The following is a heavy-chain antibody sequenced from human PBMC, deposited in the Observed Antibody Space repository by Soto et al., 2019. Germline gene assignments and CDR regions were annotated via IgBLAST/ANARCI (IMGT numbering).Heavy chain of an antibody. V-gene: IGHV3-74*01. CDR3: ARHIAVAGANYYYGMDV. CDR1: GFTFSSYW. D-gene: IGHD6-19*01. CDR2: INSDGSST. Sequence: GESLKISCAASGFTFSSYWMHWVRQAPGKGLVWVSRINSDGSSTSYADSVKGRFTISRDNAKNTLYLQMNSLRAEDTAVYYCARHIAVAGANYYYGMDVWGQGTTVTVSS. J-gene: IGHJ6*02.